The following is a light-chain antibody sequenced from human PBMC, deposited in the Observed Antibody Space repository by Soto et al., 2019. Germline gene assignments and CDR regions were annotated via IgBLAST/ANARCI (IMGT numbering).Light chain of an antibody. J-gene: IGLJ2*01. CDR2: GNT. CDR3: QSYDSSLSGSVV. CDR1: SSNVGAGYD. V-gene: IGLV1-40*01. Sequence: QSVLTQPPSVSGAPGQRVTISCTGSSSNVGAGYDVHGYQQLPGTAPKLLIYGNTNRPSGVPVRFSGSKSGTSASLAITGLQAEDEADYYCQSYDSSLSGSVVFGGGTKLTVL.